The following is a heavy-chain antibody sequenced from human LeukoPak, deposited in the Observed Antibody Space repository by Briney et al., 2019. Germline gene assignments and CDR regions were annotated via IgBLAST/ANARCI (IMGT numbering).Heavy chain of an antibody. CDR2: FYHSGST. CDR1: GYSISSGYY. CDR3: ARVRRVGATPFDY. Sequence: SETLSLTCTVSGYSISSGYYWGWIRQPPGKGLEWIGSFYHSGSTYYNPSLKSRVTISLDTSKNQFSLKLGSVTAADTAVYYCARVRRVGATPFDYWGQGTLVTVSS. J-gene: IGHJ4*02. D-gene: IGHD1-26*01. V-gene: IGHV4-38-2*02.